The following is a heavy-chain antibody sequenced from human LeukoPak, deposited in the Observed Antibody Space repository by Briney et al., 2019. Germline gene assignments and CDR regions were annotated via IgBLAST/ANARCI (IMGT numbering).Heavy chain of an antibody. CDR1: GGSISSHY. CDR3: AALGIPYYYYMDV. CDR2: IYYSGST. V-gene: IGHV4-59*11. J-gene: IGHJ6*03. D-gene: IGHD7-27*01. Sequence: PSETLSLTCTVSGGSISSHYWSWIRQPPGEGLKWIGYIYYSGSTKYNPSLKSRVTISVDTSKNQFSLKLSSVTAADTAVYYCAALGIPYYYYMDVWGRGTTVTVSS.